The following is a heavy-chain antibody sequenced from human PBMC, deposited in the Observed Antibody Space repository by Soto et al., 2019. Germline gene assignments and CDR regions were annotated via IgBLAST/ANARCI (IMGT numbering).Heavy chain of an antibody. J-gene: IGHJ4*02. CDR1: DGSISSGGYS. D-gene: IGHD5-12*01. CDR2: IYHSGST. CDR3: ARAATRRGYSGYEAGYYFDY. V-gene: IGHV4-30-2*01. Sequence: SETLSLTCAVSDGSISSGGYSWSWIRQPPGKGLEWIGYIYHSGSTYYNPSLKSRVTISVDRSKNQFSLKLSSVTAADTAVYYCARAATRRGYSGYEAGYYFDYWGQGTLLTVSS.